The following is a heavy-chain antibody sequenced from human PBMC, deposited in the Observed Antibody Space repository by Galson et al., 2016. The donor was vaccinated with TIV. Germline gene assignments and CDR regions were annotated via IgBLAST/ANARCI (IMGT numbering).Heavy chain of an antibody. J-gene: IGHJ3*02. CDR2: ISSRGTYT. CDR3: ARDGARIGAHSAFDI. Sequence: SLRLSCAASGFTFSSYAMSWVRQAPGKGLEWISSISSRGTYTHYADSVKGRVTISRDNANNSLYLQMNSLRAEDTAVYYCARDGARIGAHSAFDIWGQGTMVTVSS. V-gene: IGHV3-21*06. D-gene: IGHD3-16*01. CDR1: GFTFSSYA.